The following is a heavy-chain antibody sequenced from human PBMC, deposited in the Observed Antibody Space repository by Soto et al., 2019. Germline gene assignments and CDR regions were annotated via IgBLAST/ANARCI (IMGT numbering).Heavy chain of an antibody. CDR3: AKDNYDYVWGSYPLDY. J-gene: IGHJ4*02. CDR2: ISYDGSNK. Sequence: LRLSCAASGFTFSSYGMHWVRQAPGKGLEWVAVISYDGSNKYYADSVKGRFTISRDNSKNTLYLQMNSLRAEDTAVYYCAKDNYDYVWGSYPLDYWGQGTLVTVS. CDR1: GFTFSSYG. V-gene: IGHV3-30*18. D-gene: IGHD3-16*02.